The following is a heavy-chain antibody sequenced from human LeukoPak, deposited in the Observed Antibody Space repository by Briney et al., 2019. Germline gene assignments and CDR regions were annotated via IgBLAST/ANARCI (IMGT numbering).Heavy chain of an antibody. V-gene: IGHV3-48*03. CDR3: ARDGYLSPYYYYYYMDA. CDR2: ISSSGSTI. D-gene: IGHD5-18*01. Sequence: GGSLRLSCAASGFTFSSYEMNWVRQAPGKGLEWVSYISSSGSTIYYADSVKGRFTISRDNAKNSLYLQMNSLRAEDTAVYYCARDGYLSPYYYYYYMDAWGKGTTVTVSS. CDR1: GFTFSSYE. J-gene: IGHJ6*03.